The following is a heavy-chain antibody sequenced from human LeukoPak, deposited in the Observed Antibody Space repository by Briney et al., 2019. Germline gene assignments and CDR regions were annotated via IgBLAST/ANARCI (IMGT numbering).Heavy chain of an antibody. D-gene: IGHD3-10*01. J-gene: IGHJ6*02. CDR2: IYHSGST. CDR3: ARDSTVRGVIQTRLNYCYYGMDV. CDR1: GYSISSGYY. Sequence: PSETLSLTCTVSGYSISSGYYWGWIRQPPGKGLEWIGSIYHSGSTYYNPSLKSRVTISVDTSKNQFSLKLSSVTAADTAVYYCARDSTVRGVIQTRLNYCYYGMDVWGQGTTVTVSS. V-gene: IGHV4-38-2*02.